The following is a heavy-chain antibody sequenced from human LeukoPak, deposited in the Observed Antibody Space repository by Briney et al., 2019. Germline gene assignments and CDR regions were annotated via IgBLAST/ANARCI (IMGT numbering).Heavy chain of an antibody. J-gene: IGHJ2*01. Sequence: SVKVSCKASGGTFSSYAISWVRQAPGQGLEWMGGIIPIFGAANYAQKFQGRVTITADESTSTAYMELRSLRSEDTAVYHCARATGNSDHSPQEPIDLYFDLWGRGTLVTVSS. CDR3: ARATGNSDHSPQEPIDLYFDL. CDR2: IIPIFGAA. V-gene: IGHV1-69*01. CDR1: GGTFSSYA. D-gene: IGHD4-23*01.